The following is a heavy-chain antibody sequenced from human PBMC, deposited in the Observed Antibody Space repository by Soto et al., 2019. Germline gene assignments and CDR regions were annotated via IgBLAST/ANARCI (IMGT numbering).Heavy chain of an antibody. CDR1: GGSISSYY. V-gene: IGHV4-59*01. J-gene: IGHJ6*02. Sequence: QVQLQESGPGLVKPSETLSLTCTVSGGSISSYYWSWIRQPPGKGLEWIGYIYYSGSTNYNPSLRSLVTIXXDXSXXQFSLKLSSVTAADTAVYYCEREDYGDPPGGGMDVWGQGTTVTVSS. CDR2: IYYSGST. CDR3: EREDYGDPPGGGMDV. D-gene: IGHD4-17*01.